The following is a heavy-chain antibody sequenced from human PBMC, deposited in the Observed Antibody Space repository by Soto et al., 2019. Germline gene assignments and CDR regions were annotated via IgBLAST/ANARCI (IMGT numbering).Heavy chain of an antibody. CDR3: ARGGGSPYHDHEFDY. D-gene: IGHD2-2*01. Sequence: GTTNCNASFNSRVTISVDTSKNQFSLKLTSVTTADTAVYYCARGGGSPYHDHEFDYWGQGILVTVSS. CDR2: GTT. V-gene: IGHV4-59*09. J-gene: IGHJ4*02.